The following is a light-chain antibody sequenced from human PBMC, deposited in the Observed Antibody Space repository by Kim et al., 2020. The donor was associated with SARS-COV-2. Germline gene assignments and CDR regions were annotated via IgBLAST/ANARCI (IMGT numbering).Light chain of an antibody. CDR2: KGS. Sequence: PSSISCRSSRSLVYSYWITCLNWFHQRRGQSPRRLMYKGSNRDSGVPDRFSGSGSGTDFTLQISRVEAKYVWVYYCMQGTHLPFTFGPGTKVDIK. CDR3: MQGTHLPFT. V-gene: IGKV2-30*01. CDR1: RSLVYSYWITC. J-gene: IGKJ3*01.